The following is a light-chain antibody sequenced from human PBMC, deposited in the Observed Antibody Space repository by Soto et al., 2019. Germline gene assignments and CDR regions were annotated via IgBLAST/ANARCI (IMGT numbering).Light chain of an antibody. V-gene: IGKV3-15*01. CDR2: DAS. CDR1: QRVRSN. J-gene: IGKJ4*01. Sequence: EIVMTQSTATLSVSPGERATLSCRARQRVRSNLAWYQQIPAQAPSLLIYDASTGATGIPARFSGSGSGTEFTLTISSLQSEDFAVYYCQQYNEWPLTFGGGTKVEIK. CDR3: QQYNEWPLT.